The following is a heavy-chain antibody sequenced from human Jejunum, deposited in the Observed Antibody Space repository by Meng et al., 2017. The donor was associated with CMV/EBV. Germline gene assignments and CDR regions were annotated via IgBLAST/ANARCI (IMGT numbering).Heavy chain of an antibody. D-gene: IGHD1-26*01. Sequence: VPLGRRGAEVKQPGAPVKVSCKAYGYTFFSYDITWVRPAPGPELEWMGWISTYNGKTNFAQKLLGRVTMTTDTSTNTAYMELRSLRSDDTAIYYCARGIVGTTFDLWGRGTLVTVSS. CDR3: ARGIVGTTFDL. V-gene: IGHV1-18*01. J-gene: IGHJ4*02. CDR1: GYTFFSYD. CDR2: ISTYNGKT.